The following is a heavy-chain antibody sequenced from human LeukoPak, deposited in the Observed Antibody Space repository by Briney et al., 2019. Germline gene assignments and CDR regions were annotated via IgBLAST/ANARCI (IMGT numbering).Heavy chain of an antibody. CDR3: ARLSITMIDRVAFDI. CDR2: IYYSGST. D-gene: IGHD3-22*01. CDR1: GGSISSSSYY. J-gene: IGHJ3*02. Sequence: SSETLSLTCTVSGGSISSSSYYWGWIRQPPGKGLEWIESIYYSGSTYYNPSLKSRVTISVDTSKNQLSLKLSSVTAADTAVYYCARLSITMIDRVAFDIWGQGTMVTVSS. V-gene: IGHV4-39*01.